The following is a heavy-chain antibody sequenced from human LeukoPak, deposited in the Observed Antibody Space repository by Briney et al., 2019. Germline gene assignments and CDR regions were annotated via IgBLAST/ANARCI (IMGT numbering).Heavy chain of an antibody. V-gene: IGHV3-74*01. D-gene: IGHD2/OR15-2a*01. CDR3: VSFYETY. Sequence: GGSLRLSCAASGFTFSDYYMSWIRQAPGKGLVWVSHIYSDGSWTSYADSVKGRFTISKDNAKNTVYLQMNSLRAEDTAVYYCVSFYETYWGRGTLVTVSS. J-gene: IGHJ4*02. CDR2: IYSDGSWT. CDR1: GFTFSDYY.